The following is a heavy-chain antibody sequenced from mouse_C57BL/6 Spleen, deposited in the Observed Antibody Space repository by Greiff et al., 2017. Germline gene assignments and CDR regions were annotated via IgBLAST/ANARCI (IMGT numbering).Heavy chain of an antibody. CDR2: ISYDGSN. CDR1: GYSITSGYY. Sequence: EVKLQESGPGLVKPSQSLSLTCSVTGYSITSGYYWNWIRQFPGNKLEWMGYISYDGSNNYNPSLKNRISITRDTSKNQFFLKLNSVTTEDTATYYCAREGNYEGGYYFDYWGQGTTLTVSS. V-gene: IGHV3-6*01. CDR3: AREGNYEGGYYFDY. D-gene: IGHD2-1*01. J-gene: IGHJ2*01.